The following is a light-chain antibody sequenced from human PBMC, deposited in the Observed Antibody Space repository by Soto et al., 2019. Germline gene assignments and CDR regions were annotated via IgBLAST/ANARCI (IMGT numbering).Light chain of an antibody. J-gene: IGLJ1*01. CDR1: SSDIGGYNY. CDR3: SSFTSTSAIYV. Sequence: QSVLTQPASVSGSPGQSITISCTGTSSDIGGYNYVSWYQQHPGKVPKLIIFEVTTRPSGVSNRFSGSKSGNTASLTISGLQADDEADYYCSSFTSTSAIYVFGNGTKVTV. CDR2: EVT. V-gene: IGLV2-14*01.